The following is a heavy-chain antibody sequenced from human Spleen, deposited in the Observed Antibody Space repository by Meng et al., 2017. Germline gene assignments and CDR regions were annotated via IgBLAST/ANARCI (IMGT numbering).Heavy chain of an antibody. J-gene: IGHJ1*01. CDR1: GFTFSNYA. V-gene: IGHV3-23*01. D-gene: IGHD6-19*01. CDR3: AENLIAVAGTIN. Sequence: EVQLLESGGGLVQPGGSLRLSCAASGFTFSNYAMSWVRQAPGKGLEWVSVIGGSGGDTYYADSVKGRFTISRDNSKSTLFLQMNSLRAEDTAVYYCAENLIAVAGTINWGKGTLVTVS. CDR2: IGGSGGDT.